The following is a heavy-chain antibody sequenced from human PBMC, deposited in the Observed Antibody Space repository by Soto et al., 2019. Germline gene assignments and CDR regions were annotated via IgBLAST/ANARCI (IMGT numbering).Heavy chain of an antibody. J-gene: IGHJ4*02. CDR3: AKMRGMQVWAYYLDY. D-gene: IGHD3-16*01. CDR1: GFTFRTYA. V-gene: IGHV3-23*01. Sequence: EVQVLESGGGLVQPGGSLRLSCAASGFTFRTYAMSWVRQAPGKGLEWVSTISGSGGSTKYAYSVKGRFTVSRDNSKNPVFLQMSSLRAEDTAVYYSAKMRGMQVWAYYLDYWGQGTLVTVSS. CDR2: ISGSGGST.